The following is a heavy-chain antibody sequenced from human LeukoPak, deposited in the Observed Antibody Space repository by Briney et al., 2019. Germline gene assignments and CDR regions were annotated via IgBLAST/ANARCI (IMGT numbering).Heavy chain of an antibody. CDR1: GYTFTSYY. Sequence: ASVKVSCKASGYTFTSYYIHWVRQAPGQGLEWMGRINPSGGSTSYAQKFQGRVTMTRDTSTSTVYMELSSLRSEDTAVYYCASEYSYGLGAFDIWGQGTMVTVSS. CDR3: ASEYSYGLGAFDI. D-gene: IGHD5-18*01. V-gene: IGHV1-46*01. CDR2: INPSGGST. J-gene: IGHJ3*02.